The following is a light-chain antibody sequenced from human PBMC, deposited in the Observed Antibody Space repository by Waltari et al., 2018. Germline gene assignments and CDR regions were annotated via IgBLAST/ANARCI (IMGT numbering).Light chain of an antibody. CDR1: ILGNNY. CDR2: QDT. J-gene: IGLJ3*02. CDR3: QALGNGAWL. Sequence: LTLPPSVSVSPGETARITCYGDILGNNYASWYQHKPCQSPLLVMYQDTKRPSGIPELFSGSKSGNAATLTICGTQDMDEADYYCQALGNGAWLCGGGTKLTVL. V-gene: IGLV3-1*01.